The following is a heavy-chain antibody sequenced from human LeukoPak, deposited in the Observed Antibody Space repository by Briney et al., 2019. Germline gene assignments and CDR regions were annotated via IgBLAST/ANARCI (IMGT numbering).Heavy chain of an antibody. Sequence: GGSLRLSCAASGFTFSSYGMHWVRQAPGKGLEWVAFIRYDGSNKYYADSVKGRFTISRDNSKNTLYLQMNSLRAEDTAVYYCAKDSGDFWSGYNFDYWGQGTLVTVSS. D-gene: IGHD3-3*01. CDR3: AKDSGDFWSGYNFDY. CDR1: GFTFSSYG. CDR2: IRYDGSNK. J-gene: IGHJ4*02. V-gene: IGHV3-30*02.